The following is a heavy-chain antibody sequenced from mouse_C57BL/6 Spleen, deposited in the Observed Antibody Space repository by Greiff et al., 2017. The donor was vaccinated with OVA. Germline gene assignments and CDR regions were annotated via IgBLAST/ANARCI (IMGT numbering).Heavy chain of an antibody. CDR2: IYWGDDK. CDR1: GFSLSTSGMG. Sequence: QVTLKESGPGILQSSQTLSLSCSFSGFSLSTSGMGVSWIRQPSGKGLEWLAHIYWGDDKRYNPFLKRRLTISKDTSRNQVFLKITSVDTADTATYYCARKDYGSTSYFDVWGTGTTVTVSS. V-gene: IGHV8-12*01. D-gene: IGHD1-1*01. J-gene: IGHJ1*03. CDR3: ARKDYGSTSYFDV.